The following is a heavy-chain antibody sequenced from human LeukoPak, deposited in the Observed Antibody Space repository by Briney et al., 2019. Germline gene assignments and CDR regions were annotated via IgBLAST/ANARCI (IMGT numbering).Heavy chain of an antibody. V-gene: IGHV1-69*13. J-gene: IGHJ5*02. D-gene: IGHD6-19*01. CDR3: ASGNSSGWYYWFDP. Sequence: SVKVSCKASGYTFTSYGISWVRQAPGQGLEWMGGIIPIFGTANYAQKFQGRVTITADESTSTAYMELSSLRSEDTAVYYCASGNSSGWYYWFDPWGQGTLVTVPS. CDR2: IIPIFGTA. CDR1: GYTFTSYG.